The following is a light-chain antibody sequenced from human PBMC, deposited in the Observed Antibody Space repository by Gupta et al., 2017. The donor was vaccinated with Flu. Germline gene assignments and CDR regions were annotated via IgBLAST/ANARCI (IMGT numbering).Light chain of an antibody. J-gene: IGKJ1*01. V-gene: IGKV2-30*01. CDR1: QGRVYSDGNTY. Sequence: VVVTQSPLPLAVTLGQPASISCRSSQGRVYSDGNTYLHWFQHRPGQSPRRLIYLVSNRASGIPDRFSGSGSGTYFTLRISRVEADDVGVYFCRQGGHWPWTFGQGTKLEIK. CDR2: LVS. CDR3: RQGGHWPWT.